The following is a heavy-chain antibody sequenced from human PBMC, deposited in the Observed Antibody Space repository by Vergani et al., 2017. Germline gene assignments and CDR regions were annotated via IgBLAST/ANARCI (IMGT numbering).Heavy chain of an antibody. V-gene: IGHV3-15*07. CDR1: GFSFRNAW. D-gene: IGHD2-21*01. CDR2: IKSTFDRGTT. Sequence: EVLLVESGGGIVKPGGSLRLSCVASGFSFRNAWMNWVRRTPGKGLEWVGRIKSTFDRGTTDYAAAVKGRFTISRDDSKNRLFLQMNGLKTEDIGVYYCTTDPRYCGDGSCYWLRDHHYYGMDVWGQGTTVTVSS. J-gene: IGHJ6*02. CDR3: TTDPRYCGDGSCYWLRDHHYYGMDV.